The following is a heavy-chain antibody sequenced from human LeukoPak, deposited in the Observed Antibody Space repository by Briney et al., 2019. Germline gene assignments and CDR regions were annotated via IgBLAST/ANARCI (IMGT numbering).Heavy chain of an antibody. Sequence: GGSLTLSCAASGFTFSSYWMSWVRQAPGKGLEWVANIKQDGSEKYYVDSVKGRFTISRDNAKNSLYLQMNSLRAEDTAVYYCARATYYYDSSGYYYVDWGQGTLVTVSS. D-gene: IGHD3-22*01. V-gene: IGHV3-7*01. CDR1: GFTFSSYW. CDR3: ARATYYYDSSGYYYVD. CDR2: IKQDGSEK. J-gene: IGHJ4*02.